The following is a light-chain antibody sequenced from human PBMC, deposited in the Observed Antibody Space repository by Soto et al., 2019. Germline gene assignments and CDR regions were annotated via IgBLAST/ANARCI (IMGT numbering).Light chain of an antibody. V-gene: IGKV1-39*01. J-gene: IGKJ2*01. CDR3: QQTNIAPHT. CDR2: AAS. Sequence: DIQMTQSPSSLSASVGDRVTITCRASQTISTYLSWYQQKPGKAPYLLIYAASTLQTGAPSRFSGSGSGTDFTLTISSLQAEDFATYDCQQTNIAPHTFGQGTRLEIK. CDR1: QTISTY.